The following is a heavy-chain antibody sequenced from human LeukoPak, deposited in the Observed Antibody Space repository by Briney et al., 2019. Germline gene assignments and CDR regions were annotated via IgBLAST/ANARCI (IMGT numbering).Heavy chain of an antibody. CDR2: IWYDGSNK. CDR3: ARDRSATASYYYYYMDV. Sequence: GGSLKLSCAASGFTFSSYGMHWVRQAPGKWLEWVAVIWYDGSNKYYADSVKGRFTISRDNSKNTLYLQMNSLRAEDTAVYYCARDRSATASYYYYYMDVWGKGTTVTVSS. J-gene: IGHJ6*03. V-gene: IGHV3-33*01. CDR1: GFTFSSYG. D-gene: IGHD2-15*01.